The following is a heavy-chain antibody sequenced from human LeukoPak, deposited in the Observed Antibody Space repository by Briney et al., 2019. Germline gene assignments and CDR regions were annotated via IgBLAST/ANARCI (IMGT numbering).Heavy chain of an antibody. V-gene: IGHV4-4*07. J-gene: IGHJ3*02. D-gene: IGHD3-10*01. CDR3: ARRLRSGDAFDI. CDR1: GGSISSYY. CDR2: IYTSGST. Sequence: SETLSLTCTVSGGSISSYYWSWIRQPAGRGLEWIGRIYTSGSTNYNPSLKSRVTMSVDTSKNQFSLKLSSVTAADTAVYYCARRLRSGDAFDIWGQGTMVTVSS.